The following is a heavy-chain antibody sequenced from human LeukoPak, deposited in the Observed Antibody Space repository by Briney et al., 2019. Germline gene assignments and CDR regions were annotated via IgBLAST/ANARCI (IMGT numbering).Heavy chain of an antibody. CDR1: GFTVSNNY. CDR2: IYGGGNT. D-gene: IGHD6-13*01. V-gene: IGHV3-66*01. CDR3: ARAPHSSSWYVY. J-gene: IGHJ4*02. Sequence: GGSLRLSCAASGFTVSNNYMSWVRQAPGKGLEWVSVIYGGGNTYYVDSVKGRFTISRDNSKNALYLQMNSLRAEDTAVYYCARAPHSSSWYVYWGQGTLVTVSS.